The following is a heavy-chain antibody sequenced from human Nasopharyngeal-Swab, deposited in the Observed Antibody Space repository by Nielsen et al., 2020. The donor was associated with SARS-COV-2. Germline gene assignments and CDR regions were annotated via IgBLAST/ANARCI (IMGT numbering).Heavy chain of an antibody. CDR1: GFTFSTYN. CDR3: ARGGQQPL. D-gene: IGHD6-13*01. CDR2: ISGRTTYI. J-gene: IGHJ4*02. Sequence: GGSLRLSCAASGFTFSTYNMHWVRQAPGKGLEWVSSISGRTTYIYYADSMKGRFTISRDNAKNSLYLQMSSLRAEDPAIYYCARGGQQPLWGQGTLVTVSS. V-gene: IGHV3-21*01.